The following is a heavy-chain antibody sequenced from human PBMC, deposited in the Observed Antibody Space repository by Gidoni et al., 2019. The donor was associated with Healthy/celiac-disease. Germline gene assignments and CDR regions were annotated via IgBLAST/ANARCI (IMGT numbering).Heavy chain of an antibody. CDR3: ARGSSGWNYYYYYYGMDV. CDR1: GFTFSSYD. J-gene: IGHJ6*02. V-gene: IGHV3-13*01. D-gene: IGHD6-19*01. Sequence: EVQLVESGGALVQPGGSLRLSCAASGFTFSSYDMHWVRQATGKGLEWDSAIGTAGDTYYPGSVKGRFTISRENAKNSLYLQMNSLRAGDTAVYYCARGSSGWNYYYYYYGMDVWGQGTTVTVSS. CDR2: IGTAGDT.